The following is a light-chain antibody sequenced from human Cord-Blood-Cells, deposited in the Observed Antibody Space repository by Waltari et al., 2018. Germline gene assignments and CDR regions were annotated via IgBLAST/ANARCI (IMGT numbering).Light chain of an antibody. CDR3: QQRSNWPWT. V-gene: IGKV3-11*01. Sequence: EIVLTQSPAPLSLSPGERATLSCRASQSVSSYLAWYQQKPGQAPRLLIYDASNRATGIPARFSGRGSGTDFTLTISSLEPEDFAVYYCQQRSNWPWTFGQGTKVEIK. CDR1: QSVSSY. CDR2: DAS. J-gene: IGKJ1*01.